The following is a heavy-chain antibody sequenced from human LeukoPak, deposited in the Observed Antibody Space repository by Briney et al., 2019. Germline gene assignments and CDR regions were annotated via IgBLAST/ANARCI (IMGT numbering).Heavy chain of an antibody. CDR1: GYTFTSYG. D-gene: IGHD6-6*01. Sequence: ASVKVSCKASGYTFTSYGISWVRQAPGQGLEWMGWISAYNGNTNYAQKLQGRVAMTTDTSTSTAYMELRSLRSDDTAVYYCARGYRYSSSSGFDYWGQGTLVTVSS. CDR2: ISAYNGNT. V-gene: IGHV1-18*01. J-gene: IGHJ4*02. CDR3: ARGYRYSSSSGFDY.